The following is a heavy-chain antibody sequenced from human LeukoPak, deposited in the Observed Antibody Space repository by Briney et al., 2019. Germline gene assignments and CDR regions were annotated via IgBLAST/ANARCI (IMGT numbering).Heavy chain of an antibody. Sequence: SETLSLTCTVSGVSITSGNYFWNWIRQPAGKGLEWIGRINSSGSTNYNPSLKSRVTMSVDTSKNQFSLRLSSVTAADTAVYYCTRDEGVRGPYYFDYWGQGTLVTVSS. CDR1: GVSITSGNYF. CDR3: TRDEGVRGPYYFDY. V-gene: IGHV4-61*02. J-gene: IGHJ4*02. CDR2: INSSGST. D-gene: IGHD3-10*01.